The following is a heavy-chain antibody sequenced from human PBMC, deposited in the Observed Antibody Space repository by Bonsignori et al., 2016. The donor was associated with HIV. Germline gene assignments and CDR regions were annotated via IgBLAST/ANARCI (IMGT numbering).Heavy chain of an antibody. CDR1: GFTFSAYW. J-gene: IGHJ2*01. Sequence: EVQLVESGGGLVHPGGSLRLSCAASGFTFSAYWMAWVRQVPGRGLEWVANIKQDGTGIYYVDSVKGRFTISRDNAKNSLYLQMDSLRGEDTAVYYCARDPGVAAAGTVGHFD. D-gene: IGHD6-13*01. CDR3: ARDPGVAAAGTVGHFD. CDR2: IKQDGTGI. V-gene: IGHV3-7*01.